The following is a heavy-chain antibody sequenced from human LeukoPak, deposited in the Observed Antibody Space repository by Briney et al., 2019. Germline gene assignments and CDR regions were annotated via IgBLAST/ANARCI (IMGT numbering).Heavy chain of an antibody. D-gene: IGHD5-18*01. CDR3: ARVSTALAEDDYYSMDV. CDR1: GGSFSGYY. J-gene: IGHJ6*03. CDR2: INHSGST. V-gene: IGHV4-34*01. Sequence: SETLSLTCAVYGGSFSGYYWSWIRQPPGKGLEWIGEINHSGSTNYNPSLKSRVTISVDTSKNQFSLKLSSVTAADTAVYYCARVSTALAEDDYYSMDVWGKGTTVTISS.